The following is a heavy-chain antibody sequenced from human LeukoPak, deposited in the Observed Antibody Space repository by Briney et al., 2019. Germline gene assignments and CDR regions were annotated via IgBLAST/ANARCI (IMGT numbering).Heavy chain of an antibody. CDR1: GFTFGDHA. CDR2: IRSKAYGGTT. J-gene: IGHJ6*02. V-gene: IGHV3-49*03. Sequence: GGSLRLSCTASGFTFGDHAMSWFRQAPGKGLEWVGFIRSKAYGGTTEYAASVKGRFTISRDDSKSIAYLQMNSLKTEDTAVYYCTRGPYCSSTSCSLDYYYYGMDVWGQGTTVTVSS. D-gene: IGHD2-2*01. CDR3: TRGPYCSSTSCSLDYYYYGMDV.